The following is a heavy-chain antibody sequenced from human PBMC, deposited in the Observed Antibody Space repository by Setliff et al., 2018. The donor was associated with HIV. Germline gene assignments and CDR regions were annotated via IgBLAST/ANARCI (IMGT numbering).Heavy chain of an antibody. V-gene: IGHV1-69*13. J-gene: IGHJ6*02. Sequence: SVKVSCKASGGTFINSAFNWVRQAPGQGLEWMGSIIPIFGTGNYAQNFQGRVTITADGSTSTAYMELSSLRSEDTAVYYCASHVSIGGYYYYGMGVWGQGTTVTVSS. CDR2: IIPIFGTG. D-gene: IGHD1-26*01. CDR1: GGTFINSA. CDR3: ASHVSIGGYYYYGMGV.